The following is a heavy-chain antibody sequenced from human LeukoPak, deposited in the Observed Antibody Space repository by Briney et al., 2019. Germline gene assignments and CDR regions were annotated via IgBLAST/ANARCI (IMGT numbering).Heavy chain of an antibody. V-gene: IGHV1-3*01. CDR3: ARDLGVADTAMAPGY. D-gene: IGHD5-18*01. J-gene: IGHJ4*02. Sequence: ASVKVSCKASGYTFTSYAMHWVRQAPGQRLEWMGWINAGNGNTKYSQKFQGRVTITRDTSASTAYMELSSLRSEDTAVYYCARDLGVADTAMAPGYWGQGTLVTVSS. CDR1: GYTFTSYA. CDR2: INAGNGNT.